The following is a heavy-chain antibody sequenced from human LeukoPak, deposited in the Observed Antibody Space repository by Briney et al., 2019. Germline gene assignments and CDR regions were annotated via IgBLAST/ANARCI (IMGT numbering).Heavy chain of an antibody. D-gene: IGHD3-22*01. CDR3: ASGGSSGYYYG. V-gene: IGHV4-4*07. CDR2: LYTSGST. J-gene: IGHJ4*02. CDR1: GGSISSYY. Sequence: PSETLSLTCTVSGGSISSYYWSWIRQPAGKGLEWIGRLYTSGSTNYNPSLKSRVTMSVDTSKNQFSLKLTSMTAADTAVYYCASGGSSGYYYGWGQGTLVTVSS.